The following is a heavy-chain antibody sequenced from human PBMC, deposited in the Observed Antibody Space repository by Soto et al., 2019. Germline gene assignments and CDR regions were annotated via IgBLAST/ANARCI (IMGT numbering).Heavy chain of an antibody. D-gene: IGHD3-3*01. J-gene: IGHJ6*02. Sequence: QVQLVESGGGLVKPGGSLRLSCAASGFIFSDYYMTWIRQAPGKGLEWLSCSSNRDRSTYYADSVKDRFVVFKDNAKNLVYLQMNSLRAEDTAVYFCARAWKIEKFGVISMSKGLGVWGQGTTVTVSS. CDR2: SSNRDRST. CDR1: GFIFSDYY. V-gene: IGHV3-11*01. CDR3: ARAWKIEKFGVISMSKGLGV.